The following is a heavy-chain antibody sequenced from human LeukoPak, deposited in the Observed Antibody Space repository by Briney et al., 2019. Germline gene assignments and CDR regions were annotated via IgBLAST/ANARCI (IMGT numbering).Heavy chain of an antibody. Sequence: GESLKISCAASGFTFSTYWMSWVRQAPGKGLEWVANIKEDGSEKYYVDSLKGRFTISRDNVKNSLYLQINSLRAEDTAVYYCGRDSFETDIDYWGQGTLVTVSS. J-gene: IGHJ4*02. V-gene: IGHV3-7*01. CDR2: IKEDGSEK. CDR1: GFTFSTYW. CDR3: GRDSFETDIDY. D-gene: IGHD1-14*01.